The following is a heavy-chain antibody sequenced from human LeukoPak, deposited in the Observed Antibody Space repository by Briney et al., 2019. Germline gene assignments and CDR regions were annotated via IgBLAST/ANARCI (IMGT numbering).Heavy chain of an antibody. CDR2: ISGSGSST. Sequence: GGSLRLSCVASGFTFSSYAMSWVRQAPGRGLEWVSAISGSGSSTYYTDSVKGRFTISRDNSKNTLYLQMNSLRAEDTAVYYCARGEDYEGWYFDLWGRGTLVTVSS. D-gene: IGHD3-16*01. CDR3: ARGEDYEGWYFDL. J-gene: IGHJ2*01. V-gene: IGHV3-23*01. CDR1: GFTFSSYA.